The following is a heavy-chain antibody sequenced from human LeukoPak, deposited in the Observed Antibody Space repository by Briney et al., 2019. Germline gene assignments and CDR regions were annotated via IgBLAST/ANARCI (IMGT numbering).Heavy chain of an antibody. D-gene: IGHD5-18*01. CDR3: ARPSLYGYKAAFDI. V-gene: IGHV5-51*01. J-gene: IGHJ3*02. Sequence: GESLKISCKGSGYSFTNCWIVWVRQMPARGLKWMVIIYPGDSGARYSPSFQGQVTISANKSISTAYLRWSSLQASDTASYYFARPSLYGYKAAFDIWRQGTMVSVSS. CDR2: IYPGDSGA. CDR1: GYSFTNCW.